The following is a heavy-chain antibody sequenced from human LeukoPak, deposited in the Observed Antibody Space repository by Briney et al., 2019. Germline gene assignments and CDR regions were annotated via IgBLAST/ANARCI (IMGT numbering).Heavy chain of an antibody. Sequence: ASVKVSCKASGYTFTSYGISWVRQAPGRGLEWMGWISAYNGNTNYAQKLQGRVTMTTDTSTSTAYMELRSLRSDDTAVYYCARGGYYDFWSGHRGFDYWGQGTLVTVSS. J-gene: IGHJ4*02. D-gene: IGHD3-3*01. CDR1: GYTFTSYG. V-gene: IGHV1-18*01. CDR2: ISAYNGNT. CDR3: ARGGYYDFWSGHRGFDY.